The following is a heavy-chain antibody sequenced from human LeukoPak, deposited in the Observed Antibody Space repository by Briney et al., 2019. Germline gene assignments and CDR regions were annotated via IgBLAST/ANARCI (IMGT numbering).Heavy chain of an antibody. CDR1: GASIDFESYY. V-gene: IGHV4-61*02. D-gene: IGHD1-26*01. Sequence: PSETLSLTCTVSGASIDFESYYWTWVRQSAGKGLEGIGRIDHGGVTNYNPSLQSRVTISLDTSQKQFSLKLDSVTAADTAVYYCARGHDYYSEYFQHWGQGTLVSVSS. CDR3: ARGHDYYSEYFQH. CDR2: IDHGGVT. J-gene: IGHJ1*01.